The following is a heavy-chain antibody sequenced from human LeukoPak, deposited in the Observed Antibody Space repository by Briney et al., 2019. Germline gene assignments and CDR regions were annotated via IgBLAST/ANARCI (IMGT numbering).Heavy chain of an antibody. CDR1: GYSISSGYY. CDR2: IYHSGST. J-gene: IGHJ4*02. CDR3: ARHRSGSGGYLCYFDY. Sequence: SETLSLTCAVSGYSISSGYYWGWIRQPPGKGLEWIGSIYHSGSTYYNPSLKSRVTISVDTSKNQFSLKLSSVTAADTAVYYCARHRSGSGGYLCYFDYWGQGTLVTVSS. V-gene: IGHV4-38-2*01. D-gene: IGHD1-26*01.